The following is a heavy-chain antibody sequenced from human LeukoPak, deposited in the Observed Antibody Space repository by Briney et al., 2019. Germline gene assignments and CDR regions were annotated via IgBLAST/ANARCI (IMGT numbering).Heavy chain of an antibody. D-gene: IGHD1-26*01. CDR3: ARTEVGATFDAFDI. Sequence: GGSLRLSCAASGFIFSGYWMHWVRQAPGKGLMWVSHVNSDGTNTTYADSVRGRFTISRDNAKNTLYLQMNSLRAEDTAVYYCARTEVGATFDAFDIWGQGTMVTVSS. V-gene: IGHV3-74*01. J-gene: IGHJ3*02. CDR1: GFIFSGYW. CDR2: VNSDGTNT.